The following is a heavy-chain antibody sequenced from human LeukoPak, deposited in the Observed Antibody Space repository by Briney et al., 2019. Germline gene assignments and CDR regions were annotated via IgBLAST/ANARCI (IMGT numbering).Heavy chain of an antibody. CDR1: GYTFTSYY. J-gene: IGHJ4*02. CDR3: ARDWGNTRTYSWGYYFDY. V-gene: IGHV1-46*01. D-gene: IGHD3-10*01. CDR2: INPSAGGT. Sequence: GASVKVSCKASGYTFTSYYVHWVRQAPGQGLEWMGIINPSAGGTQYAQNFQGRVTMTRDTSTSTVYMELTSLRSEDTAVYFCARDWGNTRTYSWGYYFDYWGQGTLVTVSS.